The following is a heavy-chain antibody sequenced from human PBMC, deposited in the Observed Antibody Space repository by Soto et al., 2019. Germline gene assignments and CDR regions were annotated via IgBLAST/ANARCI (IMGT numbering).Heavy chain of an antibody. CDR3: AHLFFDRGFDI. V-gene: IGHV2-5*02. CDR1: GLSLSTDAVG. J-gene: IGHJ3*02. Sequence: QITLKESGPTLVKPTQTLTLTCTFSGLSLSTDAVGVGWIRQPPGKALEWLALIYWDDDKRYSPSLKSRLTITKDTSKNQVVLTMTNMGQVDTATYYCAHLFFDRGFDIWGQGTMVTVSS. D-gene: IGHD3-9*01. CDR2: IYWDDDK.